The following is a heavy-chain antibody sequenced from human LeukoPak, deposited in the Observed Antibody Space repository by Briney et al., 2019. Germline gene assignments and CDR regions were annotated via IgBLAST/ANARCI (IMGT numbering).Heavy chain of an antibody. CDR2: ISSSSSYI. V-gene: IGHV3-21*01. J-gene: IGHJ5*02. D-gene: IGHD5-24*01. Sequence: GGSLRLSCAASGFTFSSYSMNWVRQAPGKGLEWVSSISSSSSYIYYADSVKGRFTISRDNAKNSLYLQMNSLRAEDTAVYYCARENDGDKGRDPWGQGTLVTVSS. CDR1: GFTFSSYS. CDR3: ARENDGDKGRDP.